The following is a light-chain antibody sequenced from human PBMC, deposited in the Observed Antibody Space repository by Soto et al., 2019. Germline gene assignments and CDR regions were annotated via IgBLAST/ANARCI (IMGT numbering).Light chain of an antibody. Sequence: QSVLTQPRSVSGSPGQSVTISCTGTSSDVGGYSYLSWYQQHPGKGPKLMIYEVTDRPSGVSNRFSGSKSGNTASLTISGLQAEDEAEYYCSSYTNINTRACVFGTGTKVTVL. V-gene: IGLV2-11*01. CDR1: SSDVGGYSY. J-gene: IGLJ1*01. CDR2: EVT. CDR3: SSYTNINTRACV.